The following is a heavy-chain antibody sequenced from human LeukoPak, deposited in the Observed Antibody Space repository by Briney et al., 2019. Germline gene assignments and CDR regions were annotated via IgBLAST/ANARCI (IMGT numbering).Heavy chain of an antibody. CDR1: GFTFSSYE. Sequence: PGGSLRLSCAASGFTFSSYEMNWVRQAPGKGLEWVSYISSSGSTIYYADSVKGRFTISRDNAKNSLYLQMNSLRAEDTAVYYCARDLSENCGGDCYGDYWDQGTLVTVSS. D-gene: IGHD2-21*02. CDR3: ARDLSENCGGDCYGDY. J-gene: IGHJ4*02. CDR2: ISSSGSTI. V-gene: IGHV3-48*03.